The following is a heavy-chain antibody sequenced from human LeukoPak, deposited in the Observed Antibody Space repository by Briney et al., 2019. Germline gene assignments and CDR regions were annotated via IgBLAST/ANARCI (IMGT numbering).Heavy chain of an antibody. Sequence: SETLSLTCAVYGGSFSGYYWSWIRQPPGKGLEWIGKINHSGSTNYNPSLKSRVTISVDTSKNQFSLKLSSVTAADTAVYYCARDRNIVATIRRRSGMDVWGQGTTVTVSS. CDR2: INHSGST. V-gene: IGHV4-34*01. J-gene: IGHJ6*02. D-gene: IGHD5-12*01. CDR1: GGSFSGYY. CDR3: ARDRNIVATIRRRSGMDV.